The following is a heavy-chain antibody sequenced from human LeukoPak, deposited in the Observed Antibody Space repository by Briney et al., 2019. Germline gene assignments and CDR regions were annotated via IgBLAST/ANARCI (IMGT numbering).Heavy chain of an antibody. J-gene: IGHJ4*02. Sequence: MPSETLSLTCTVSGGSISSSSYYWGLIRQPPGKWLEWIGSIYYSGSTYYNPSLKSRVTISVDTSKNQFSLKLSSVTAADTAVYYCARHEFGLVFAIDYWGQGTLVTVSS. CDR3: ARHEFGLVFAIDY. D-gene: IGHD3/OR15-3a*01. CDR1: GGSISSSSYY. CDR2: IYYSGST. V-gene: IGHV4-39*01.